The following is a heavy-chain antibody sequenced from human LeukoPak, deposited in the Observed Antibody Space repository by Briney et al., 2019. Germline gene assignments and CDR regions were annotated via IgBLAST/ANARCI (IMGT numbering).Heavy chain of an antibody. V-gene: IGHV3-9*01. CDR3: AKETYYYGSGSKHRAFDI. CDR1: GFTFDDYA. D-gene: IGHD3-10*01. J-gene: IGHJ3*02. CDR2: ISWNSGSI. Sequence: GRSLRLSCAASGFTFDDYAMHWVRQAPGKGLEWVSGISWNSGSIGYADSVKGRFTISRDNAKNSLYLQMNSLRAEDTALYYCAKETYYYGSGSKHRAFDIWGQGTMVTVSS.